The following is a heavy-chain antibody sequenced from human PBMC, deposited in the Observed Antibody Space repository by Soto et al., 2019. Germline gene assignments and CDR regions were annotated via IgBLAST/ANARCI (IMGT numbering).Heavy chain of an antibody. D-gene: IGHD6-19*01. CDR3: ARDWGTPGRGSAVGYYYHYGMDV. CDR2: IKEDGSEK. Sequence: EVQLVESGGGLVQPGGSLRLSCLASEFTFNTYWMNWVRQAPGRGLEWVANIKEDGSEKNYVYAVKGRFTISRDNAKNSLYVQMNSLRGEDTAVYFCARDWGTPGRGSAVGYYYHYGMDVWGQGTTVTVSS. J-gene: IGHJ6*02. V-gene: IGHV3-7*05. CDR1: EFTFNTYW.